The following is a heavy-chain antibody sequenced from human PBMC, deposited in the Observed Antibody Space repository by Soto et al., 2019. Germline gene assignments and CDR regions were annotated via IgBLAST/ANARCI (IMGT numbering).Heavy chain of an antibody. D-gene: IGHD3-22*01. CDR2: ITRSGSDT. V-gene: IGHV3-23*01. CDR1: GFTFSSYA. J-gene: IGHJ2*01. CDR3: AKVGEYYENLDHWYFDL. Sequence: EVQLLESGGGLVQPGGSLRLSCAASGFTFSSYAMTWVRQAPGQGLEWVSAITRSGSDTNYLDSVKGRFTISRDNSKNTLYLQMNSLRDVDTAVYYCAKVGEYYENLDHWYFDLWGRGTLVTVSS.